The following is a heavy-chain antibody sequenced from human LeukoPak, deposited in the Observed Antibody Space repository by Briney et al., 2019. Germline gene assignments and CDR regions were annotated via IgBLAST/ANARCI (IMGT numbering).Heavy chain of an antibody. CDR3: ARVSGSYTHYFDY. D-gene: IGHD1-26*01. Sequence: GALRLSCAASGFTFSDYYMSWIRQAPGKGLEWVSYISSSGSTICYADSVKGRFTISRDNAKNSLYLQMNSLRAEDTAVYYCARVSGSYTHYFDYWGQGTLVTVSS. CDR2: ISSSGSTI. CDR1: GFTFSDYY. V-gene: IGHV3-11*01. J-gene: IGHJ4*02.